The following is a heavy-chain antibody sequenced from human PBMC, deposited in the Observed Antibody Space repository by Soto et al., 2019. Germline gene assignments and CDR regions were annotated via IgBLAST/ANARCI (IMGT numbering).Heavy chain of an antibody. J-gene: IGHJ5*02. CDR1: GFTFSDYY. CDR2: ISSSSSYT. CDR3: AREDYYDSSGFDYNWFDP. D-gene: IGHD3-22*01. Sequence: QVQLVESGGGLVQPGGSLRLSCAASGFTFSDYYMSWIRQAPGKGLEWVSYISSSSSYTNYADSVKGRFTISRDNAKNSLYLQMNSLRAEDTAVYYCAREDYYDSSGFDYNWFDPWGQGTLVTVSS. V-gene: IGHV3-11*06.